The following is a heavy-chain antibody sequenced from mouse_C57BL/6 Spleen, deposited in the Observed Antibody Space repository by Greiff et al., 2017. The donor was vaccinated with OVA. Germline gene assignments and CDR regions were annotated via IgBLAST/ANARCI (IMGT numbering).Heavy chain of an antibody. Sequence: EVQVVESGPELVKPGASVKISCKASGYSFTDYNMNWVKQSNGKSLEWIGVINPNYGTTSYNQKFKGKATLTVAQSSSTAYMQLNSLTSEDSAVYYCARVGYDGAWFAYWGQGTLVTVSA. CDR2: INPNYGTT. D-gene: IGHD2-2*01. V-gene: IGHV1-39*01. CDR1: GYSFTDYN. J-gene: IGHJ3*01. CDR3: ARVGYDGAWFAY.